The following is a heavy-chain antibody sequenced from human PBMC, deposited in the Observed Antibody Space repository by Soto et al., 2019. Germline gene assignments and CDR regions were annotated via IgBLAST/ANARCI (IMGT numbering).Heavy chain of an antibody. Sequence: QVQLVQSGAEVKKPGSSVKVSCKASGGTFGSYAISWVRQAPGQGLEWMGGIIPIPGTANYAQKFQGRVTIAADESTSTAYMELSSLRSEDTAVYYCAGSHGSSTSLEIYYYYYYGMDVWGQGTTVTVSS. CDR2: IIPIPGTA. V-gene: IGHV1-69*01. CDR1: GGTFGSYA. D-gene: IGHD2-2*01. J-gene: IGHJ6*02. CDR3: AGSHGSSTSLEIYYYYYYGMDV.